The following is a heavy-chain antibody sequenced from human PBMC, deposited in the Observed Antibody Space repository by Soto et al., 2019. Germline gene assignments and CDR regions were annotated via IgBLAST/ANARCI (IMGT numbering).Heavy chain of an antibody. V-gene: IGHV1-8*01. CDR1: GYTFTSYD. J-gene: IGHJ4*02. D-gene: IGHD2-2*01. CDR3: ARGRRYCSSTSCYYHFDY. CDR2: MNPNSGNT. Sequence: QVQLVQSGAEVKKPGASVKVSCKASGYTFTSYDINWVRQATGQGLEWMGWMNPNSGNTGYAQKFQVRVTRTRNTSISTAYMELSSLRSEDTAVYYCARGRRYCSSTSCYYHFDYWGQGTLVTVSS.